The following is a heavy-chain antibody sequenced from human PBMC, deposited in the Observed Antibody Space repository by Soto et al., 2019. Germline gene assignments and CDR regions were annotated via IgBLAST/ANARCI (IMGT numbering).Heavy chain of an antibody. CDR2: INYSGST. Sequence: SETLSLTCTVSGGSISYYYWSWIRQPPGKGLEWIGYINYSGSTNYNPSLKSRVSISIATSKNHFSLKLSSVSAADTAVYYYARQDDILTGVDYWGQGTLVTVSS. J-gene: IGHJ4*02. D-gene: IGHD3-9*01. CDR3: ARQDDILTGVDY. V-gene: IGHV4-59*08. CDR1: GGSISYYY.